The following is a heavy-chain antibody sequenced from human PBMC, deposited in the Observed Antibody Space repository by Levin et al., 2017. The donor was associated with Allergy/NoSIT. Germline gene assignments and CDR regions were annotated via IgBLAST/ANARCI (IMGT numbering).Heavy chain of an antibody. J-gene: IGHJ4*02. Sequence: GGSLRLSCAASGFTFSSYAMHWVRQAPGKGLEWVAVISYDGSNKYYADSVKGRFTISRDNSKNTLYLQMNSLRAEDTAVYYCARDRSGRDYGDYGFFDYWGQGTLVTVSS. CDR1: GFTFSSYA. CDR3: ARDRSGRDYGDYGFFDY. V-gene: IGHV3-30*04. D-gene: IGHD4-17*01. CDR2: ISYDGSNK.